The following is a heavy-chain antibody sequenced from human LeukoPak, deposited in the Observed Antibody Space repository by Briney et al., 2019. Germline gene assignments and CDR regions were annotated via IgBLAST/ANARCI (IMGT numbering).Heavy chain of an antibody. Sequence: SETLSLTCTVSGGSISSSSYYWGWIRQPPGKGLEWIGSIYYSGSTYYNPSLKSRVTISVDTSKNQFSLKLSSVTAADTAVYYCARERVVLLWFGVAFDPWGQGTLVTVSS. CDR3: ARERVVLLWFGVAFDP. V-gene: IGHV4-39*07. J-gene: IGHJ5*02. D-gene: IGHD3-10*01. CDR1: GGSISSSSYY. CDR2: IYYSGST.